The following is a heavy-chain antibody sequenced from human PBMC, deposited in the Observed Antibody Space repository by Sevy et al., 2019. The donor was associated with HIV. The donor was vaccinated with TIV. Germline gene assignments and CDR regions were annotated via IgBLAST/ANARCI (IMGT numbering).Heavy chain of an antibody. J-gene: IGHJ4*02. CDR3: ARGAPPYYYGSGSYFVY. CDR2: INSSSSTI. Sequence: GGSLRLSCAASRFTFSSYSMNWVRQAPGKGLEWVSYINSSSSTIYYSDSVKGRFTISRDNAKNSLYLQMNSLRDEDTAVYYCARGAPPYYYGSGSYFVYWGQGTLVTVSS. CDR1: RFTFSSYS. V-gene: IGHV3-48*02. D-gene: IGHD3-10*01.